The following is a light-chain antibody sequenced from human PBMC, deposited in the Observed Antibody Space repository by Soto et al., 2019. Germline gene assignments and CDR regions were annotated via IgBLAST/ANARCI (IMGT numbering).Light chain of an antibody. CDR1: QSVRSSY. V-gene: IGKV3-20*01. CDR2: AAS. CDR3: QQYGSSPVA. Sequence: EIVLTQSPGTLSLSPGERATLSCRASQSVRSSYLAWYQQKPGQAPRLLIYAASSRATGIPDRFSGSGSGTGFSLTISRLEPEDFAVYYCQQYGSSPVAFGQGTKVEIK. J-gene: IGKJ1*01.